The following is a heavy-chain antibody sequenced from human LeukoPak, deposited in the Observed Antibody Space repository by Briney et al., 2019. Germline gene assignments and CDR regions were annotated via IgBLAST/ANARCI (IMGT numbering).Heavy chain of an antibody. CDR1: GGSLTDSY. D-gene: IGHD5-18*01. V-gene: IGHV4-34*01. CDR2: INHSGST. CDR3: ERKTGYGYKFGRWALSWLDP. J-gene: IGHJ5*02. Sequence: ETLSLTCAVSGGSLTDSYWTWIRQSPGKGLEWIGQINHSGSTEYNPSLKSRVTISVDASTNQFSLRQRSVTAADTALYYCERKTGYGYKFGRWALSWLDPWGLGTLVTVSS.